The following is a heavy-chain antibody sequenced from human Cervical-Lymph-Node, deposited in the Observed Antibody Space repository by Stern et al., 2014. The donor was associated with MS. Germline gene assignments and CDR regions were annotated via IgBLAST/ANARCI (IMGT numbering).Heavy chain of an antibody. CDR1: GYSFSNFW. CDR2: LYPGDSDT. Sequence: VQLVQSGAEVKKPGESLKISCKTSGYSFSNFWIGRVRQMPGKGLEWMGILYPGDSDTTYSPSFQGQGPLSADESITTAQLQWRSVRASDTAMYYCVGRGDSGGYDTFDIWGQGTMLIVSS. V-gene: IGHV5-51*01. CDR3: VGRGDSGGYDTFDI. J-gene: IGHJ3*02. D-gene: IGHD3-22*01.